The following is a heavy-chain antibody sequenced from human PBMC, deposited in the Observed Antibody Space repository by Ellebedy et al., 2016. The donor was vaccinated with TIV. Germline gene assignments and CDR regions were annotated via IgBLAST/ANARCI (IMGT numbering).Heavy chain of an antibody. CDR1: GFSFGDYY. CDR2: ITNTGSTT. V-gene: IGHV3-11*01. Sequence: PGGSLRLSCVGSGFSFGDYYMSWVRQAPGKGLEWLSYITNTGSTTYYADSVKGRFTVARDNAENSLHLQMNNVRAEDTAVYYCGRAREPGYFAYYYYGMDVWGQGTTVTVSS. CDR3: GRAREPGYFAYYYYGMDV. D-gene: IGHD3-9*01. J-gene: IGHJ6*02.